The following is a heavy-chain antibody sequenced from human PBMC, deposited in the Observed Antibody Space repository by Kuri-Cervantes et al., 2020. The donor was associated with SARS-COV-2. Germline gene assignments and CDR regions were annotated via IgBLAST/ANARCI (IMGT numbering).Heavy chain of an antibody. CDR1: GFTFSSYG. D-gene: IGHD2-2*01. CDR2: IWYDGSNK. Sequence: GGSLRLSCAASGFTFSSYGMHWVRQAPGKGLEWVAVIWYDGSNKYYADSVKGRFTISRDNSKNTLFLQMNNLRPEDTAVYYSARDGNDCSGSTCYYYYYYYGMDVWGQGTTVTVSS. J-gene: IGHJ6*02. V-gene: IGHV3-33*01. CDR3: ARDGNDCSGSTCYYYYYYYGMDV.